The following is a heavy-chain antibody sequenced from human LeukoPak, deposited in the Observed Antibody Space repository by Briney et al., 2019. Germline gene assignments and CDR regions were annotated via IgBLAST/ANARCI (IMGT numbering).Heavy chain of an antibody. CDR3: ARELLSAASWFDP. CDR1: GGTFSSYA. J-gene: IGHJ5*02. Sequence: GASVKVSCKASGGTFSSYAISWVRQAPGQGLEWMGGIIPIFGTTNYAQKFQGRVTITADESTSTAYMELSSLRSEDTAVYYCARELLSAASWFDPWGQGTLVTVSS. V-gene: IGHV1-69*01. D-gene: IGHD1-26*01. CDR2: IIPIFGTT.